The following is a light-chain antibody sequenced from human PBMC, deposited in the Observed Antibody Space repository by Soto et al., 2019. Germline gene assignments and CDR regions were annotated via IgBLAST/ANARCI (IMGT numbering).Light chain of an antibody. CDR3: SSYTSSRTLV. V-gene: IGLV2-14*03. CDR2: DVS. J-gene: IGLJ2*01. CDR1: SSDVGGYNY. Sequence: QSALTQPASVSGSPGQSITISCTGTSSDVGGYNYVSWYQQHPGKAPQLMIYDVSNRPSGVSNRFSGSKSGNTASLPISGLQAEDEADYYCSSYTSSRTLVFGGGTKLTVL.